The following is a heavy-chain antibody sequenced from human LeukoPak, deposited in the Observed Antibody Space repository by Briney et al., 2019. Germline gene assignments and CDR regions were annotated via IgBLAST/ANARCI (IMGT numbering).Heavy chain of an antibody. D-gene: IGHD3-3*01. CDR3: ARGGSTIFGVGEPNYMDV. V-gene: IGHV1-8*01. J-gene: IGHJ6*03. CDR2: MSPNSGYS. Sequence: ASVKVSCKASGYTFTSYDINWVRQATGQGLEWMGGMSPNSGYSVYAQKFQGRVTMTTNTSIITAYMEVSSLRSEDTAVYYCARGGSTIFGVGEPNYMDVWGKGTTVTVSS. CDR1: GYTFTSYD.